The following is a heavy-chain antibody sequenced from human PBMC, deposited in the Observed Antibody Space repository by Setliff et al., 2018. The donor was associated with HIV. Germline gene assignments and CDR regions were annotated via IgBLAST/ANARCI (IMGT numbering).Heavy chain of an antibody. CDR1: GFIFSGYW. V-gene: IGHV3-7*03. CDR3: ARRAAAGRADYYYYMDV. CDR2: IHPDSTAA. J-gene: IGHJ6*03. D-gene: IGHD6-13*01. Sequence: TGGSLRLSCAASGFIFSGYWMTWIRQAPGKGLEWLAQIHPDSTAANYVDSVKGRFTISRDNAKNSLYLQMNSLRAEDTAVYYCARRAAAGRADYYYYMDVWGKGTTVTVSS.